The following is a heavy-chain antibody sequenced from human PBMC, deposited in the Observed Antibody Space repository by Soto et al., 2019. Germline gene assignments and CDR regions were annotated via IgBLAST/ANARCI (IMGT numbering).Heavy chain of an antibody. Sequence: QVQLQESGPGLVKPSQTLSLTCTVSGGSISSGDYYWSWIRQPPGKGLEWVGYIYYSGSTYYNPSLKSLVTISVDTSKNQFSLKLSSVTAADTAVYYCARLPPKYGDYVSDYWGQGTLVTVSS. CDR3: ARLPPKYGDYVSDY. V-gene: IGHV4-30-4*01. D-gene: IGHD4-17*01. J-gene: IGHJ4*02. CDR1: GGSISSGDYY. CDR2: IYYSGST.